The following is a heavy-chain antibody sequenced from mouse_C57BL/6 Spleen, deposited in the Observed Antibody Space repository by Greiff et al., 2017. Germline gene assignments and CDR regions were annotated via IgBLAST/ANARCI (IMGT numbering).Heavy chain of an antibody. CDR1: GYTFTSYW. J-gene: IGHJ2*01. CDR3: ARWDYDGYYFDY. V-gene: IGHV1-64*01. Sequence: VQLQQSGAELVKPGASVKLSCKASGYTFTSYWMHWVKQRPGQGLEWIGMIHPNSGSTNYNEKFKSKATLTVDNSSSTAYMQLSSLTSEDSAVYYCARWDYDGYYFDYWGQGTTLTVSS. D-gene: IGHD2-4*01. CDR2: IHPNSGST.